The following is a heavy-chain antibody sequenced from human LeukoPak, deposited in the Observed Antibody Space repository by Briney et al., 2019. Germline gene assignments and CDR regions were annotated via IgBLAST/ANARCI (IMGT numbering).Heavy chain of an antibody. CDR2: IYYSGST. J-gene: IGHJ4*02. D-gene: IGHD4-17*01. CDR1: GGSISSYY. CDR3: ARVEDGDYGDYFDY. Sequence: SETLSLTCTVSGGSISSYYWSWIRQPPGKGLEWIGYIYYSGSTNYNPSLKSRVTISVDTSKNQFSLKLSSVTAADMAVYYCARVEDGDYGDYFDYWGQGTLVTVSS. V-gene: IGHV4-59*01.